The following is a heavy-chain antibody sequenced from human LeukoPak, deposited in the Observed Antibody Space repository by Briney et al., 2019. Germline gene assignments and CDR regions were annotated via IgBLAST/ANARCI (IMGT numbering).Heavy chain of an antibody. CDR3: AGAYDSSGYVAY. V-gene: IGHV1-69*05. D-gene: IGHD3-22*01. CDR2: IIPIFGTA. J-gene: IGHJ4*02. Sequence: SVKVSCKASGGTLSSYAISWVRQAPGQGLEWMGGIIPIFGTANYAQKFQGRVTITTDESTSTAYMELSSLRSEGTAVYYCAGAYDSSGYVAYWGQGTLVTVSS. CDR1: GGTLSSYA.